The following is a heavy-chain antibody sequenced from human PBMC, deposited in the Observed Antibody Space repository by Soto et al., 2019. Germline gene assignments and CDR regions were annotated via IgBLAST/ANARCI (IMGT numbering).Heavy chain of an antibody. CDR1: GYTFTSYY. D-gene: IGHD6-13*01. J-gene: IGHJ3*01. Sequence: QVQLVQSGAEVKKPGASVKGSCKASGYTFTSYYMHWVRQVPGQGLEWMGIINPSGGSTTYAQEFQGRVTMTRDTSTSTVYMELSSLRSEDTAVYYCARVPGIATGGPTRNAFGVCGQGTMVTVSS. CDR3: ARVPGIATGGPTRNAFGV. CDR2: INPSGGST. V-gene: IGHV1-46*01.